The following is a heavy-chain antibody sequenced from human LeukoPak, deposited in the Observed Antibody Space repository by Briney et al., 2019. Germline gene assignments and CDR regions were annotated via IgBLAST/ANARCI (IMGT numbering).Heavy chain of an antibody. J-gene: IGHJ4*02. CDR2: IKEDGSDK. V-gene: IGHV3-7*05. D-gene: IGHD2-15*01. CDR3: ARVADGGLDY. CDR1: GFTFSSHW. Sequence: PGGSLRLSCAVSGFTFSSHWMSWVRQAPGKRLEWVANIKEDGSDKYYVDSVKGRFTISRDNAKNSLFLQMSSLRAEDTAVYYCARVADGGLDYWGQGTLVTVSS.